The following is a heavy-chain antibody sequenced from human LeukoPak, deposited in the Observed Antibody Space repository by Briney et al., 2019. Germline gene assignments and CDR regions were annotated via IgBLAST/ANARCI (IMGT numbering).Heavy chain of an antibody. Sequence: GGSLRLSCAASGFTFSSYGMSWVRQAPGKGLEWVSAISGSGGSTYYADSVKGRFTSSRDNSKNTLYLQMNSLRAEDTAVYYCAKDREKRFDYWGQGTLVTVSS. CDR1: GFTFSSYG. CDR3: AKDREKRFDY. D-gene: IGHD1-26*01. V-gene: IGHV3-23*01. J-gene: IGHJ4*02. CDR2: ISGSGGST.